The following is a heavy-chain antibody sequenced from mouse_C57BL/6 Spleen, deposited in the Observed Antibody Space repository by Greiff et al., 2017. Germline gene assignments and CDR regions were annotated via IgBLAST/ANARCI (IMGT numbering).Heavy chain of an antibody. CDR3: ARSPLYGNPGGFDY. D-gene: IGHD2-1*01. CDR2: IDPSDSYT. J-gene: IGHJ2*01. V-gene: IGHV1-50*01. CDR1: GYTFTSYW. Sequence: QVQLQQPGAELVKPGASVKLSCKASGYTFTSYWMQWVKQRPGQGLEWIGEIDPSDSYTNYNQKFKGKATLTVDTSSSTAYMQLSSLTSEDSAVYYCARSPLYGNPGGFDYWGQGTTLTVSS.